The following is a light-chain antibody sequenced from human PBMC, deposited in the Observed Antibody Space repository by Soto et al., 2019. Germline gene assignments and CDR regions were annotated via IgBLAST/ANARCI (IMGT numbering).Light chain of an antibody. V-gene: IGLV1-44*01. CDR3: AAWDDTSSFV. Sequence: QSMLTQPPLASGTPGQRIIISCSGGSSNIGRNTVNWYQHLPGTAPRLLIYTNDQRPSGVPDRFSGSKSGTSASLAISGLQSEDEADYYCAAWDDTSSFVFGTGTKLTVL. CDR2: TND. J-gene: IGLJ1*01. CDR1: SSNIGRNT.